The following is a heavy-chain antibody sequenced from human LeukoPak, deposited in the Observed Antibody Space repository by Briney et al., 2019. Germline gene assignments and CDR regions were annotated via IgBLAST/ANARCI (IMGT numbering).Heavy chain of an antibody. D-gene: IGHD1-1*01. CDR2: INWNGGST. Sequence: GGSLRLSCAASGFTFDDYGMSWVRQAPGKGLEWVSGINWNGGSTGYADSVKGRFTISRDNAKNSLYLQMNSLRAEDTALYYCARASGTTAYYYYYYMDAWGKGTTVTVSS. V-gene: IGHV3-20*04. CDR3: ARASGTTAYYYYYYMDA. CDR1: GFTFDDYG. J-gene: IGHJ6*03.